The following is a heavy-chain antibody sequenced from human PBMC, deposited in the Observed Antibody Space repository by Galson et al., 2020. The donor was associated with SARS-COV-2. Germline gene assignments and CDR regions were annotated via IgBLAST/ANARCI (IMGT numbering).Heavy chain of an antibody. J-gene: IGHJ5*02. V-gene: IGHV1-8*01. CDR2: MNPHSGNT. CDR1: GYTLTSYD. CDR3: ARSYDDFATWFDP. Sequence: ASVTVSCKASGYTLTSYDINWVRQAPGQGLEWMGWMNPHSGNTGYAQKFQGRVTMTRTTSISTAYMELNSLTSEDTAVYYCARSYDDFATWFDPWGQGTLVTVSS. D-gene: IGHD4-17*01.